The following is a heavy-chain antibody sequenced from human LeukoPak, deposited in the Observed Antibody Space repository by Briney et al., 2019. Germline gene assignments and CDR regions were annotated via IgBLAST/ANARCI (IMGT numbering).Heavy chain of an antibody. D-gene: IGHD1-26*01. V-gene: IGHV1-24*01. CDR1: GYTLTELS. CDR2: FDPEDGET. Sequence: VSVTVSSKVSGYTLTELSMHWVRQAPGQGLEWMGGFDPEDGETIYAQKFPGSVTMAEDTSTDTAYMELSSLRSEHTPVYYSAPDSGSYYAEYFQPGGDGTLLTVSS. J-gene: IGHJ1*01. CDR3: APDSGSYYAEYFQP.